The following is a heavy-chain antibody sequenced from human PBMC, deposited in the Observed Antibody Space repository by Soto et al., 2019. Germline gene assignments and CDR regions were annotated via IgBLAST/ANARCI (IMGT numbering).Heavy chain of an antibody. J-gene: IGHJ4*02. CDR2: IRGDGGDT. Sequence: GGSLRLSCAASGFTFSGYWMHWVRQVPGKGLVWVSRIRGDGGDTNYADFVEGRFTISRDNAKNTVYLQINDLRVEDTAVYYCARDKVSGSGSLEYWGQGSLVTVSS. CDR3: ARDKVSGSGSLEY. V-gene: IGHV3-74*01. D-gene: IGHD3-10*01. CDR1: GFTFSGYW.